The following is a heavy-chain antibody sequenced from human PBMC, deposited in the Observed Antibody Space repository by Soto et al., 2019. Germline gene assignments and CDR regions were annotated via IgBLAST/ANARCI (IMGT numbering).Heavy chain of an antibody. CDR3: ARARLYSSSSRDYYYYGMDV. D-gene: IGHD6-6*01. Sequence: QVQVVESGGGVVQPGRSLRLSCAASGFTFSSYAMHWVRQAPGKGLEWVAVISNDGGNKYYADSVKGRFTISRDTSKNTLYLQMNSLRAEDTAVYYCARARLYSSSSRDYYYYGMDVWGQGTTVTVSS. CDR1: GFTFSSYA. CDR2: ISNDGGNK. J-gene: IGHJ6*02. V-gene: IGHV3-30*04.